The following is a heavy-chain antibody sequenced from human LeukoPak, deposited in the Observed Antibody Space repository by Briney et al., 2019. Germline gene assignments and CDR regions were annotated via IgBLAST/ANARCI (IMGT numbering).Heavy chain of an antibody. Sequence: ASVKVSCKASGYTFTSYGISWVRQAPGQGLEWMGWISAYNGNTNYAQKLQGRVTMTTDTSTSTAYMELRSLRSDDTAVYYCARDHFWQQLPRPAFDIWGQGTMVTVSS. CDR2: ISAYNGNT. D-gene: IGHD6-13*01. CDR3: ARDHFWQQLPRPAFDI. J-gene: IGHJ3*02. V-gene: IGHV1-18*01. CDR1: GYTFTSYG.